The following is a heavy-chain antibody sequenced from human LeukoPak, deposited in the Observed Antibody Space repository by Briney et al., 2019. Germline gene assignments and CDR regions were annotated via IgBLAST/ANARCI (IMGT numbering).Heavy chain of an antibody. CDR1: VGSFSGCY. J-gene: IGHJ4*02. V-gene: IGHV4-34*01. CDR3: ARAEGYYDSSGYRGGSASVSY. Sequence: SETLSLTCAVYVGSFSGCYWTWIRQPPGKGLEWIGEINHSGSTNYNPSLKSRVTISVDTSKNQFSLKLSSVTAADTAVYFCARAEGYYDSSGYRGGSASVSYWGQGTLVTVSS. CDR2: INHSGST. D-gene: IGHD3-22*01.